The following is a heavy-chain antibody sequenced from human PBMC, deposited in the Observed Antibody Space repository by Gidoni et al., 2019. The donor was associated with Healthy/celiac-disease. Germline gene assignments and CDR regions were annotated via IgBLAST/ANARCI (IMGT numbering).Heavy chain of an antibody. CDR3: AKASRRIVVVPAAIGYFDY. Sequence: EVQLLESGGGLVQPGGSLRLSCAASGFTFRSYAMSWVRQAPGKGLEWVSAISGSGGSTYYADSVKGRFTISRDNSKNTLYLQMNSLRAEDTAVYYCAKASRRIVVVPAAIGYFDYWGQGTLVTVSS. V-gene: IGHV3-23*01. J-gene: IGHJ4*02. CDR2: ISGSGGST. CDR1: GFTFRSYA. D-gene: IGHD2-2*01.